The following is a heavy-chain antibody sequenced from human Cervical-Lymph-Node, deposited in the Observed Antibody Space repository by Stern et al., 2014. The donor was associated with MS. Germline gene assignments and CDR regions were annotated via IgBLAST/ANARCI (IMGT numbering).Heavy chain of an antibody. CDR2: VSTTGSTM. J-gene: IGHJ4*02. V-gene: IGHV3-11*01. Sequence: MQLVESGGGLVKPGGSLRLSCAASGFKFTDLYINWIRQAPGQGLEWVSYVSTTGSTMLSADSVKGRFTVSRDNTNNSCYLQMDSLRAEDTATYYCSTLVAYWGQGTLVTVSS. CDR1: GFKFTDLY. CDR3: STLVAY.